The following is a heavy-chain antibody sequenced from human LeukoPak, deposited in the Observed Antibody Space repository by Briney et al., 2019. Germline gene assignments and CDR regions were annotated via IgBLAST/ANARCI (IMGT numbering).Heavy chain of an antibody. CDR2: IIPTFGTA. D-gene: IGHD5-18*01. Sequence: SVKVSCKASGGTFSSYAISWVRQAPGQGLEWMGGIIPTFGTANYAQKFQGRVTITADESTSTAYMELSSLRSEDTAVYYCAIRGYSYGSSAAFDIWGQGTMVTVSS. J-gene: IGHJ3*02. CDR3: AIRGYSYGSSAAFDI. V-gene: IGHV1-69*13. CDR1: GGTFSSYA.